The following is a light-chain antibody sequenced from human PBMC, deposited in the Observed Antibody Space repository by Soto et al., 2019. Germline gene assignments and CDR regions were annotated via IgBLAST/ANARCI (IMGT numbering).Light chain of an antibody. V-gene: IGKV1-9*01. CDR3: QQYHNWPA. Sequence: IQLTQSPSSLSASVGDRVSISCRASQGNNTFVAWYQQKSGKAPKLLIYGASTLQSGVPSRFSGSGSGTEFTLTISGLQPEDFAVYYCQQYHNWPAFGQGTKVEIK. CDR1: QGNNTF. CDR2: GAS. J-gene: IGKJ1*01.